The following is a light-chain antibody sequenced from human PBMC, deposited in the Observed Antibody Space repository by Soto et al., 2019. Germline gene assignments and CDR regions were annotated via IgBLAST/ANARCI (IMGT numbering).Light chain of an antibody. Sequence: QSALTQPASVSGSPGQSITISCTGTSSDVGGYNYVSWYQQHPGKAPKLMIHEVSNRPSGVSNRFSGSKSGNTASLTISELQAEDEADYYCSSYTSSSDYVFGTGTKATVL. V-gene: IGLV2-14*01. J-gene: IGLJ1*01. CDR1: SSDVGGYNY. CDR3: SSYTSSSDYV. CDR2: EVS.